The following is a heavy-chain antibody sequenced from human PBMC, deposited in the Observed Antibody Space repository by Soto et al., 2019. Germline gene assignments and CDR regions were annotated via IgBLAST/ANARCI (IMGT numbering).Heavy chain of an antibody. Sequence: VQLLESGGGLVQPGGSLRLSCAASGFTFSSYAMSWVRQAPGKGLEWVSAISGSGGSTYYADSVKGRFTISRDNSKNTLYLQMNSLRAEDTAVYYCAKDGFWELLQDVDYYYYGMDVWGQGTTVTVSS. V-gene: IGHV3-23*01. CDR1: GFTFSSYA. J-gene: IGHJ6*02. CDR2: ISGSGGST. D-gene: IGHD1-26*01. CDR3: AKDGFWELLQDVDYYYYGMDV.